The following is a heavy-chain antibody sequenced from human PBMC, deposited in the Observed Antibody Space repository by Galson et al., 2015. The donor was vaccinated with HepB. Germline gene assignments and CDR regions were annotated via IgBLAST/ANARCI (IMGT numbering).Heavy chain of an antibody. CDR2: VTGNGGST. J-gene: IGHJ4*02. V-gene: IGHV3-23*01. CDR3: AKDRSSSSSCTDY. CDR1: GFAFSNYA. D-gene: IGHD2-2*01. Sequence: SLRLSCAASGFAFSNYAMTWVRQSPGKGLEWVSSVTGNGGSTYYADSVKGRFTISRDNSKNTLYLQMNSLTAEDTAVYYCAKDRSSSSSCTDYWGQGTLVTVSS.